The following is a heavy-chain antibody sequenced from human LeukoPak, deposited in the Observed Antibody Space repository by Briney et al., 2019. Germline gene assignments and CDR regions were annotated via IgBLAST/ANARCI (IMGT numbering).Heavy chain of an antibody. J-gene: IGHJ6*03. D-gene: IGHD1-26*01. CDR2: IYTSGST. CDR1: GGSISSYY. CDR3: AGASRLGSYYYYYMDV. V-gene: IGHV4-4*07. Sequence: SETLSLTCTVSGGSISSYYWSWIRQPAGKGLEWIGRIYTSGSTNYNPSLKSRVTMSVDTSKNQFSLKLSPVTAADTAVYYCAGASRLGSYYYYYMDVWGKGTTVTVSS.